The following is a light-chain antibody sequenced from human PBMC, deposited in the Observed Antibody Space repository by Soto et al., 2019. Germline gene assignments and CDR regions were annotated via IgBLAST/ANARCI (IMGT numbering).Light chain of an antibody. V-gene: IGKV3-20*01. CDR2: GAT. CDR3: QQYGTSAGT. Sequence: EIVLTQSPGTLSLSPGERATLSCRASQSVSSSHLAWYQQNPGQAPRLLIYGATRRATGMPERFSGSGSGTGFPLTSRRLEPEDFAVYYCQQYGTSAGTFGQGTKVEIK. CDR1: QSVSSSH. J-gene: IGKJ1*01.